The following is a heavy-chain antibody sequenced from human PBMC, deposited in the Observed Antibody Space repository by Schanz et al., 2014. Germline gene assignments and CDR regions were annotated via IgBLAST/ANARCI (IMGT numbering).Heavy chain of an antibody. D-gene: IGHD4-17*01. CDR1: GFTFSNHA. CDR3: ARDAVTSVLTPGFYY. V-gene: IGHV3-23*04. Sequence: VQLVESGGGVAQPGRSLRLSCAASGFTFSNHALSWVRQAPGKGLEWVSGIGGSGDSTHYADSVKGRFTISRDNAKKSLYLRMNSLRAEDTAVYYCARDAVTSVLTPGFYYWGQGTLVTVSS. J-gene: IGHJ4*02. CDR2: IGGSGDST.